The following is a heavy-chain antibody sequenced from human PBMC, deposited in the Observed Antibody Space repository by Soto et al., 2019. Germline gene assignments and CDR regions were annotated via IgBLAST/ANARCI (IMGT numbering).Heavy chain of an antibody. CDR3: ASDPATVSGAFDI. J-gene: IGHJ3*02. Sequence: QVQLVQSGAEVKKPGASVKVSCKASGYTFTSYYMHWVRQAPGQGLEWMGIINPSGGSTSYAQKFQGRLXXPXDXXTSTVYMELSSLRSEDTAVYYCASDPATVSGAFDIWGQGTMVTVSS. V-gene: IGHV1-46*01. CDR1: GYTFTSYY. CDR2: INPSGGST. D-gene: IGHD4-17*01.